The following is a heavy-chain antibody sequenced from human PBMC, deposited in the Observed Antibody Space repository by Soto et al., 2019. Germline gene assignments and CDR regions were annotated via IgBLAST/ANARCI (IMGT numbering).Heavy chain of an antibody. V-gene: IGHV2-5*02. CDR2: IYLDDDK. D-gene: IGHD4-17*01. CDR3: AHSLKADYGDYAPFDY. J-gene: IGHJ4*02. Sequence: QITLKESGPTLVKPTQTLTLTCTFSGFSLSTIGVGVGWIRQPPGKALEWLALIYLDDDKRYSQSLKSRLTITKDTSKNQVVLTMTNMDPVDTATYYCAHSLKADYGDYAPFDYWGQGTLVTVSS. CDR1: GFSLSTIGVG.